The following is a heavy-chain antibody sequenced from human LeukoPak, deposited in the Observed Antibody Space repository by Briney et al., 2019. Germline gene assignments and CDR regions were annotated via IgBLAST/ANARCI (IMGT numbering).Heavy chain of an antibody. J-gene: IGHJ5*02. CDR1: GFTFTTYW. CDR3: ARVTPGGAMLRGLIGNWFDP. CDR2: ISYDGNNK. D-gene: IGHD3-10*01. V-gene: IGHV3-30-3*01. Sequence: PGGSLRLSCAASGFTFTTYWMTWLRQAPGKGLEWVAVISYDGNNKYYADSVKGRFTIPRDNSEHTLYLQTHSLRAEDTAVYYCARVTPGGAMLRGLIGNWFDPWGQGTLVTVSS.